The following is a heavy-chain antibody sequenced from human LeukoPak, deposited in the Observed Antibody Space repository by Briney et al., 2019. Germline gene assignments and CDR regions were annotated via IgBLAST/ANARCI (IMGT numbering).Heavy chain of an antibody. CDR1: GFDVGTGY. CDR3: ARWVDS. Sequence: PGGSLRLSCVASGFDVGTGYMNWVRQAPGKGLEWVSLIKSGGGTIYADSVRGRFTISRDTSNNTLYLQMNSLRAEDTAVYYCARWVDSWGQGTLVTVSS. V-gene: IGHV3-53*01. CDR2: IKSGGGT. J-gene: IGHJ4*02.